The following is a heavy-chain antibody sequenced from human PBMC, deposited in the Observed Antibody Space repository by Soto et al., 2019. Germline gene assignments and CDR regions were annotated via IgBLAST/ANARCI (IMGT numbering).Heavy chain of an antibody. CDR3: ARDSRGPRIYSYGSYYYYGMDV. J-gene: IGHJ6*02. V-gene: IGHV3-48*03. CDR2: ISSSGSTI. D-gene: IGHD5-18*01. Sequence: GGSLRLSWAASGVTFSSYEMNWVRQAPGNGLEWVSYISSSGSTIYYADSVKGRFTISRDNAKNSLYLQMNSLRAEDTAVYYCARDSRGPRIYSYGSYYYYGMDVWGQGTTVTV. CDR1: GVTFSSYE.